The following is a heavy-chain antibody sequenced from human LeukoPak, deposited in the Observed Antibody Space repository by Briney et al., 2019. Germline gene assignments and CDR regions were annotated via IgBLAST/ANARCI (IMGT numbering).Heavy chain of an antibody. V-gene: IGHV4-38-2*01. CDR3: ARHPNYGGNPAGAFDY. CDR1: GYSISSGYY. D-gene: IGHD4-23*01. J-gene: IGHJ4*02. Sequence: PSETLSLTCAASGYSISSGYYRGWIRPPPGKGLERIGSIYRIETTYYNPTLKSRVTITVDTSKNPFSLKLSSVTAADTAVYYCARHPNYGGNPAGAFDYWGQGTLVTVSS. CDR2: IYRIETT.